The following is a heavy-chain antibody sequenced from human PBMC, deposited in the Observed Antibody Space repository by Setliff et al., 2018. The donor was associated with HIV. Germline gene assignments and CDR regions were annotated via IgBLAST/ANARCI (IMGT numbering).Heavy chain of an antibody. V-gene: IGHV4-59*01. CDR1: GSFINSDY. J-gene: IGHJ6*03. CDR3: ARGIGTRYNYYMDV. Sequence: SETLSLTCTVSGSFINSDYWGWIRQPPGKGLEWIGYIYDSGSPKYNPSLKSRVTISIDTSKSQISLKLTSVTAADTAMYHCARGIGTRYNYYMDVWGIGTTVTVSS. D-gene: IGHD1-20*01. CDR2: IYDSGSP.